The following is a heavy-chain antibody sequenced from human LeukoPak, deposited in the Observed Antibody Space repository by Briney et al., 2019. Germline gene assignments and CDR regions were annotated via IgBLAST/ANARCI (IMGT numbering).Heavy chain of an antibody. CDR2: IIPIFGTA. V-gene: IGHV1-69*13. Sequence: GASVKVSCKASGGTFSSYAISWVRQAPGQRLEWMGGIIPIFGTANYAQKFQGRVTITADESTSTAYMELSSLRSEDTAVYYSARDEGMGQYYFDYWGQGTLVTVSS. CDR1: GGTFSSYA. D-gene: IGHD3-16*01. J-gene: IGHJ4*02. CDR3: ARDEGMGQYYFDY.